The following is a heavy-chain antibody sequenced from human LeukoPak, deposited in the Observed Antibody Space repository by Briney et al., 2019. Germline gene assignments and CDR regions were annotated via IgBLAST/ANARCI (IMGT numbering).Heavy chain of an antibody. CDR3: AKDSVLIPAGWFDP. D-gene: IGHD2-2*01. CDR2: ISGSGESA. Sequence: GGSLRLSCAASGFTFSSYAMSWVRQAPGKGLEWVSSISGSGESAYYADSVKGRFTISGDKTKNTLYLQMNSLRAEDTAVYYCAKDSVLIPAGWFDPWGQGTLVTVSS. J-gene: IGHJ5*02. CDR1: GFTFSSYA. V-gene: IGHV3-23*01.